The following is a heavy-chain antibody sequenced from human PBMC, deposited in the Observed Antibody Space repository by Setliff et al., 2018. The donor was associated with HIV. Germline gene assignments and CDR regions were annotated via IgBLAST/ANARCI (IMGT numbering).Heavy chain of an antibody. Sequence: ASVKVSCKGSGFIFGDYYMHWVQLAPGKGLEWMGRVDPEDGETIYAEKFQGRLTITADTSTDTTYMELSSLRADDTAVYYCVKGAPDYDTNPFYYYFYMHVWGKGTTVTVSS. V-gene: IGHV1-69-2*01. CDR3: VKGAPDYDTNPFYYYFYMHV. CDR2: VDPEDGET. D-gene: IGHD4-17*01. J-gene: IGHJ6*03. CDR1: GFIFGDYY.